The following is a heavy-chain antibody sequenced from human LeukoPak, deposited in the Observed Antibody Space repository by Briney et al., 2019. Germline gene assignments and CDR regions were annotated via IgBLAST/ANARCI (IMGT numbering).Heavy chain of an antibody. CDR1: GYTFTGYY. D-gene: IGHD2-2*01. V-gene: IGHV1-2*02. Sequence: ASVKVSCKASGYTFTGYYMHWVRQAPGQGLEWMGWINPNSGGTNYAQKFQGRVTMTRDTSISTAYMELSRLRSDDTAVYYCARAYCSSTSCYRALVYWGQGTLVTVSS. J-gene: IGHJ4*02. CDR3: ARAYCSSTSCYRALVY. CDR2: INPNSGGT.